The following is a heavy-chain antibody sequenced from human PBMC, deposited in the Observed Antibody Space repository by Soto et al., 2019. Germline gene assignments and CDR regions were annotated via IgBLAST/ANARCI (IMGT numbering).Heavy chain of an antibody. CDR2: IYYSGST. V-gene: IGHV4-59*08. J-gene: IGHJ3*02. CDR3: ARVYYYDSSCYYSDVRSMIAFDI. D-gene: IGHD3-22*01. CDR1: GGSISSYY. Sequence: SETLSLTCTVSGGSISSYYWSWIRQPPGKGLEWIRYIYYSGSTNYNPSLKSRVTISVDTSKNQFSLKLSSVTAADTAVYYCARVYYYDSSCYYSDVRSMIAFDIRGQRTTVTVS.